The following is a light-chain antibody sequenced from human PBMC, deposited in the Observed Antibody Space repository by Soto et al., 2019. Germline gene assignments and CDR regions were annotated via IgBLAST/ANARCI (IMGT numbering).Light chain of an antibody. CDR1: QSISSN. Sequence: EIGMTQRPATLSVSPGERATLSCRASQSISSNLAWYQQKPGQAPRLLMFRTSSRATGFPARFSGSGSGTEFNLTISSLQSEDFAVYYCQQYATSPWTFGQGTKVHIK. CDR2: RTS. J-gene: IGKJ1*01. CDR3: QQYATSPWT. V-gene: IGKV3-15*01.